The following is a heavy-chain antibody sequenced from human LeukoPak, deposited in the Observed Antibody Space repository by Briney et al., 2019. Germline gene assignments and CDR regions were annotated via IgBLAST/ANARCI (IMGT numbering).Heavy chain of an antibody. CDR3: ARASSSGYGIPSGLAY. J-gene: IGHJ4*02. CDR2: ISGSGGST. Sequence: GGSLRLSCAASGFTFSSYAMSWVRQAPGKGLEWVSAISGSGGSTYYADSVKVRFTISRDNSKNTLYLQMNSLRAEDTAVYFCARASSSGYGIPSGLAYWGQGTLVTVSS. CDR1: GFTFSSYA. D-gene: IGHD5-18*01. V-gene: IGHV3-23*01.